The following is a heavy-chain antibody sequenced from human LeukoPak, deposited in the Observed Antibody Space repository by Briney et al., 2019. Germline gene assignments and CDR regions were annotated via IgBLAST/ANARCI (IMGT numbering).Heavy chain of an antibody. J-gene: IGHJ3*02. V-gene: IGHV3-43*02. Sequence: GGSLRLSCAASGFTFDDYAMHWVRQAPGKGLEWVSLISGDGGSTYYADSVKGRFTISRDNSKNSLYLQMNSLRTEDTALYYCAKDRGRRWLQFFDAFDIWGRGTMVTASS. CDR2: ISGDGGST. D-gene: IGHD5-24*01. CDR3: AKDRGRRWLQFFDAFDI. CDR1: GFTFDDYA.